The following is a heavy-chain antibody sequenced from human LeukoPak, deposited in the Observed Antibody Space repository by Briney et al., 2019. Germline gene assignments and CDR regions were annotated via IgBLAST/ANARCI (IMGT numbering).Heavy chain of an antibody. Sequence: SETLSLTCAVSGVSISTSEWWIWVRQPPGQGLEWIGEIHRDGRTRYNPSLTSRVTMSMDYSKNQFSLNVRFVTAADTAIYYCGKTDIYFNPIDYWGPGSLVAVSS. CDR1: GVSISTSEW. J-gene: IGHJ4*02. D-gene: IGHD3-9*01. CDR2: IHRDGRT. CDR3: GKTDIYFNPIDY. V-gene: IGHV4-4*02.